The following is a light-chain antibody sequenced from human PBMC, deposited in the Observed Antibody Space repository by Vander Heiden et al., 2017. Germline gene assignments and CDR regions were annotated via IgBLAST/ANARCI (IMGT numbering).Light chain of an antibody. V-gene: IGKV3-11*01. Sequence: EIVLTQSPATLSLSPGESATPSCRARQSVSSYLAWYQQKPGQAPRLLIYDASNRATGIPARFSGSGSGTDFTLTISSLEPEDFAVYYCQQRSNWRGTFGGGTKVEIK. CDR1: QSVSSY. CDR2: DAS. CDR3: QQRSNWRGT. J-gene: IGKJ4*01.